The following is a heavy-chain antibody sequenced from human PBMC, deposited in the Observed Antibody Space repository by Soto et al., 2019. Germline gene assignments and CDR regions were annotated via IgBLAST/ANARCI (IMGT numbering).Heavy chain of an antibody. D-gene: IGHD3-9*01. J-gene: IGHJ4*02. CDR2: ISGSGGST. V-gene: IGHV3-23*01. CDR3: AKVSLRYFDWLPDFDY. Sequence: VGSLRLSCAASGFTFSSYAMSWVRQAPGKGLEWVSAISGSGGSTYYADSVKGRFTISRDNSKNTLYLQMNSLRAEDTAVYYCAKVSLRYFDWLPDFDYWGQGTLVTVSS. CDR1: GFTFSSYA.